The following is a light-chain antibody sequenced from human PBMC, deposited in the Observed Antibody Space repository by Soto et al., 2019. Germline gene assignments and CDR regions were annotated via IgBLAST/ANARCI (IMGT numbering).Light chain of an antibody. J-gene: IGLJ1*01. Sequence: QSLLTQPASVSGSPGQSITISCTGTSSDVDGYNYVSWYQQHPGKAPKLMIYDVSNRPSGVSNRFSGSKSGNTASLTISGLQAEDEADYDCSSYTSSSTLVFGTGTKVTVL. V-gene: IGLV2-14*01. CDR3: SSYTSSSTLV. CDR2: DVS. CDR1: SSDVDGYNY.